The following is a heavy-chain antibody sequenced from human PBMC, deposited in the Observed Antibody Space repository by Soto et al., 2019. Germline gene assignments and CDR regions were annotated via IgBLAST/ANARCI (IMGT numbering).Heavy chain of an antibody. D-gene: IGHD6-13*01. J-gene: IGHJ6*02. CDR2: ISPNNGNT. CDR3: ARDLLAVGFPRYGLDV. V-gene: IGHV1-18*04. CDR1: GYIFSSHG. Sequence: ASVKVSCKTSGYIFSSHGINWVRQAPGQGLEWMGWISPNNGNTNYERPRQGRLTLTTDKSTSTAYMELRNLTSDDPAVSYCARDLLAVGFPRYGLDVWGQGTMVTVSS.